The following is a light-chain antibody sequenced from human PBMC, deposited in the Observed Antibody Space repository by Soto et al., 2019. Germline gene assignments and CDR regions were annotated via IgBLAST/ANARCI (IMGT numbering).Light chain of an antibody. CDR3: SSYTTSSTVV. V-gene: IGLV2-14*03. CDR2: DVS. Sequence: QSVLTQPASVSGSPGQSITISCTGSSSDVSGYNYVSWYQQHHPGKAPKLMIYDVSNRPSGVSNRFSGSKSGNTASLTISGLQAEDEADYYCSSYTTSSTVVFGGGTQLTVL. J-gene: IGLJ2*01. CDR1: SSDVSGYNY.